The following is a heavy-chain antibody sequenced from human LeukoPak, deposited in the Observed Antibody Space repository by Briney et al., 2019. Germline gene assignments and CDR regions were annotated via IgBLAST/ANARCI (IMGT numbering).Heavy chain of an antibody. D-gene: IGHD6-25*01. CDR1: GFTFSGYW. CDR2: IKQDGSEK. V-gene: IGHV3-7*03. CDR3: ARDLYNSASK. Sequence: GGSLRLSCVASGFTFSGYWMSWVRQAPGKGLEWVADIKQDGSEKYYVDSVKGRFTISRDNAKNSLYLQMNSLRAEDTAVYYCARDLYNSASKWGQGTLVTVSS. J-gene: IGHJ4*02.